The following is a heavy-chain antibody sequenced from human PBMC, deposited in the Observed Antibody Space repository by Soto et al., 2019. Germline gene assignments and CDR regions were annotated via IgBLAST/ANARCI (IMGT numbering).Heavy chain of an antibody. CDR2: IYHGLSI. Sequence: QVQLQQWGAGLLKPSETLSLTCAVYSGSFSGHYWSWIHQPPGKDLEWIGEIYHGLSIVYNPSLTSRVTISGDSSKNQFSLKLSSVTAADTAVYYCARHGGYFFDYWGQGTLVTVSS. CDR1: SGSFSGHY. D-gene: IGHD3-16*01. J-gene: IGHJ4*02. V-gene: IGHV4-34*01. CDR3: ARHGGYFFDY.